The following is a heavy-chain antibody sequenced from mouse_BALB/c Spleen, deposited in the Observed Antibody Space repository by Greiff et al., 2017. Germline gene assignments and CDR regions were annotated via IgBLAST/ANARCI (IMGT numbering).Heavy chain of an antibody. CDR2: ISTYYGNT. J-gene: IGHJ2*01. CDR1: SYTFTDYA. D-gene: IGHD2-1*01. V-gene: IGHV1S137*01. CDR3: AREGYYGNYFDY. Sequence: VQLQQSGPELVRPGVSVKISCKGSSYTFTDYAMHWVKQSHAKSLEWIGYISTYYGNTNYNQKFKGKATMTVDKSSSTAYMELARLTSEDSAVYYCAREGYYGNYFDYWGQGTTLTVSS.